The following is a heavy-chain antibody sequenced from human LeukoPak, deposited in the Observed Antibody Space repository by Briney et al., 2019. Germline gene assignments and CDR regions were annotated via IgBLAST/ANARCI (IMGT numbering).Heavy chain of an antibody. CDR1: GYTFTSYD. J-gene: IGHJ6*03. D-gene: IGHD2-15*01. CDR2: MNPNSGNT. Sequence: GASVKVSCKASGYTFTSYDINWVRQATGQGLEWMGWMNPNSGNTGYAQKFQGRVTITRNTSISTAYMELSSLRSEDTAVYYCARGGWWPYYYYYMDVWGKGTTVTVSS. CDR3: ARGGWWPYYYYYMDV. V-gene: IGHV1-8*03.